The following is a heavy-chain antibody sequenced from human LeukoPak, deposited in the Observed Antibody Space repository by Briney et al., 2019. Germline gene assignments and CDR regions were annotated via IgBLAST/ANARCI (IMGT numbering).Heavy chain of an antibody. CDR1: GGSFSGYY. J-gene: IGHJ4*02. D-gene: IGHD1-14*01. CDR3: ARGATRNYFDY. Sequence: SETLSLTCAVYGGSFSGYYWSWIRQPPGKGLEWIGRIYTSGSTNYNPSLKSRVTISVDTSKNQFSLKLSSVTAADTAVYYCARGATRNYFDYWGQGTLVTVSS. V-gene: IGHV4-4*08. CDR2: IYTSGST.